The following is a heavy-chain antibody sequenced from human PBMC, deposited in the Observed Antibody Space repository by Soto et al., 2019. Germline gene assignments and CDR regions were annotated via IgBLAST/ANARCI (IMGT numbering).Heavy chain of an antibody. CDR2: IWYDGSKT. D-gene: IGHD1-1*01. Sequence: QEQLVESGGGVVQPGRSLRLSCAASGITFNRNGMHWVRQAPGKGLEWVAVIWYDGSKTGYSDSVKGRFTISRDNAKNTLYLQTNRVRAEDTAIYYCARDRSAGDYFYYGMDVWGQGTTVTVSS. CDR1: GITFNRNG. V-gene: IGHV3-33*01. CDR3: ARDRSAGDYFYYGMDV. J-gene: IGHJ6*02.